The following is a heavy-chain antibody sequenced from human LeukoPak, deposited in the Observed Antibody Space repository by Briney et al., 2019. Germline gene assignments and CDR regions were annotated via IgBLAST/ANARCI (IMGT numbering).Heavy chain of an antibody. Sequence: PSETLSLTCTVSGGSMSSYYWSWIRQPPDKGLEWIGNIYYSGSTNYSPSLESRVTISVDTSKNQFSLKLNSVTAADTAVYYCARVKGSGTYYSFDYWGQGTLVTVSS. J-gene: IGHJ4*02. CDR3: ARVKGSGTYYSFDY. D-gene: IGHD3-10*01. CDR1: GGSMSSYY. CDR2: IYYSGST. V-gene: IGHV4-59*01.